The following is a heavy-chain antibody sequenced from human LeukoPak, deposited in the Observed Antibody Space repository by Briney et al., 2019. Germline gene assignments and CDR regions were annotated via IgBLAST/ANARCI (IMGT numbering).Heavy chain of an antibody. Sequence: ASVKVSFLASGGTFISYAISWVRQAPGRGLDWIGGIIPIFGTANYAQKFQGRVTITADESTSTACMELSSLRSEDTAVYYCASGPSGYCTNGVCYYFDYWGQGTLVTVSS. CDR2: IIPIFGTA. D-gene: IGHD2-8*01. J-gene: IGHJ4*02. V-gene: IGHV1-69*13. CDR1: GGTFISYA. CDR3: ASGPSGYCTNGVCYYFDY.